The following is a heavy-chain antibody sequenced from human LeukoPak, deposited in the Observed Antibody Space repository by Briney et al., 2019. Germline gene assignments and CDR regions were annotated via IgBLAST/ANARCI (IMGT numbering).Heavy chain of an antibody. V-gene: IGHV1-46*01. D-gene: IGHD3-22*01. CDR3: ARDSYYDSSGYYYGY. CDR2: INPSGGST. CDR1: GYTFTSYY. J-gene: IGHJ4*02. Sequence: ASVKVSCKASGYTFTSYYMHWVRQAPGQGLEWVGIINPSGGSTSYAQKFQGRVTTTRDTSTSTVYMELSSLRSEDTAVYYCARDSYYDSSGYYYGYWGQGTLVTVSS.